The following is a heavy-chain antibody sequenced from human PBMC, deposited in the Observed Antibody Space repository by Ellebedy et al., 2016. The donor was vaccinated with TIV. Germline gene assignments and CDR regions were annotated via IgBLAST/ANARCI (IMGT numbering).Heavy chain of an antibody. J-gene: IGHJ6*02. CDR2: ISGSGGST. CDR3: EKRKGALLWFGELGFPYGMDV. CDR1: GFTFSSYA. D-gene: IGHD3-10*01. V-gene: IGHV3-23*01. Sequence: GESLKISCAASGFTFSSYAMSWVSQAPGKGLEWVSAISGSGGSTYYADSVKGRFTISRDNSKNTLYLQMNSLRAEDTSVYYCEKRKGALLWFGELGFPYGMDVWGQGTTVTVSS.